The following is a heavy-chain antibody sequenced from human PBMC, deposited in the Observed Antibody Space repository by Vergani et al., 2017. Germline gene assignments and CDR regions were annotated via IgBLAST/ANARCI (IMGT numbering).Heavy chain of an antibody. CDR3: AKDRGLGYCSSTSCYTLGYYYYMDV. V-gene: IGHV3-33*06. CDR2: IWYDGSNK. J-gene: IGHJ6*03. D-gene: IGHD2-2*02. CDR1: GFTFSSYG. Sequence: QVQLVESGGGVVQPGRSLRLYCAASGFTFSSYGMHWVRQAPGKGMEWGAVIWYDGSNKYYADSVKGRFTIYRDNSKNTLYLQMKRLGAEDTAVYYCAKDRGLGYCSSTSCYTLGYYYYMDVWGKGTTVTVSS.